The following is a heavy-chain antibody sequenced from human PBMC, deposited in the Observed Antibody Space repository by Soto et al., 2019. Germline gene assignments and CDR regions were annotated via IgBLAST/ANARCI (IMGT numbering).Heavy chain of an antibody. CDR3: ARGGSSSWYRSEVFDY. Sequence: QVQLQQSGPGLVKPSQTLSLTCAISGDSVSSNSAAWNWIRQSPSRGLEWLGRTYYRSKWYNDYAVSVKSRITVDPDTSKNQFSLQLNSVTPEDTAVYYCARGGSSSWYRSEVFDYWGQGTLVTVSS. CDR2: TYYRSKWYN. J-gene: IGHJ4*02. V-gene: IGHV6-1*01. CDR1: GDSVSSNSAA. D-gene: IGHD6-13*01.